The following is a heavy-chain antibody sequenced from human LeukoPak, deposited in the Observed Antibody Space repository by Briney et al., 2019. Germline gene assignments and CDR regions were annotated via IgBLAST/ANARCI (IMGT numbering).Heavy chain of an antibody. CDR1: GYSISSGYY. D-gene: IGHD3-22*01. CDR3: ARGILRDYYDSSGFYHRGGVGY. J-gene: IGHJ4*02. V-gene: IGHV4-61*09. Sequence: PSETLSLTCTVSGYSISSGYYWGWIRQPAGRGLEWIGHIHTSGTMNYNASLKSRVRISVETSKNQFSLRLSSVTAADTAVYFCARGILRDYYDSSGFYHRGGVGYWGQGTLVTVSS. CDR2: IHTSGTM.